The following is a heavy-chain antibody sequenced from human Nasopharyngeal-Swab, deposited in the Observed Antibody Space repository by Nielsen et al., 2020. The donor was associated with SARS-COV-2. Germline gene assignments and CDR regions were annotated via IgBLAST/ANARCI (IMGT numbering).Heavy chain of an antibody. CDR3: ARGSQGTRWS. V-gene: IGHV6-1*01. CDR2: TWYRSKWHY. CDR1: GDSVSSKTAA. J-gene: IGHJ5*02. Sequence: QTPSLTGAISGDSVSSKTAAWSWIRQSPARGLEWLGRTWYRSKWHYDYAESVKSRITINPDTTKNQFYLQLNSVTPEDTAVYYCARGSQGTRWSWGQGTLVTVSS. D-gene: IGHD2-15*01.